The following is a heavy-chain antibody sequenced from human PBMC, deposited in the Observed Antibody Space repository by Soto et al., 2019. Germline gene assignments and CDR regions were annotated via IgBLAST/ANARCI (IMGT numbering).Heavy chain of an antibody. J-gene: IGHJ5*02. CDR3: ARDPSP. CDR2: IYHTGTT. V-gene: IGHV4-59*12. CDR1: GGSISGYY. Sequence: SETLSLTCTVSGGSISGYYWSWIRQPPGKGLEWIGFIYHTGTTYYNPSLKSRVTISVDRSKNQFSLKLSSVTAADTAVYYCARDPSPWGQGTLVT.